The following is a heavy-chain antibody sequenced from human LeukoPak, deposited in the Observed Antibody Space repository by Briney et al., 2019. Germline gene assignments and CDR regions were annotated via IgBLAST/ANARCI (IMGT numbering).Heavy chain of an antibody. D-gene: IGHD3-16*02. CDR2: IRSKADGGTA. CDR1: GFTFSNAW. V-gene: IGHV3-15*01. Sequence: KAGGSLRLSCAASGFTFSNAWMSWVRQAPGKGLEWVGRIRSKADGGTADYAAPVKGRFTISRDDSKNTLYLQMNSLKTADTAVYYCTTGVMITFGGVIVFDYWGQGTLVTVSS. CDR3: TTGVMITFGGVIVFDY. J-gene: IGHJ4*02.